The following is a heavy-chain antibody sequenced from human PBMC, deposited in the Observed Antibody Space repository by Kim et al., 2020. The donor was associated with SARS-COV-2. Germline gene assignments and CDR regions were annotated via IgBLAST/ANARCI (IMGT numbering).Heavy chain of an antibody. D-gene: IGHD2-2*01. Sequence: GGSLRLSCAASGFTFSSYAMHWVRQAPGKGLEWVAVIWYDGSNKYYADSVKGRFTISRDNSKNTLYLQMNSLRAEDTAVYYCAKALLGYCSSTSCGNFDYWGQGTLVTVSS. CDR1: GFTFSSYA. CDR3: AKALLGYCSSTSCGNFDY. J-gene: IGHJ4*02. V-gene: IGHV3-33*06. CDR2: IWYDGSNK.